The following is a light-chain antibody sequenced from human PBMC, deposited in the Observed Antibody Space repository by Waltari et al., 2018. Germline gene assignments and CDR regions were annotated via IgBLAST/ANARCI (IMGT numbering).Light chain of an antibody. V-gene: IGKV1-39*01. CDR1: QSISSY. J-gene: IGKJ4*01. Sequence: DIQMTQSPSSLSASVGDRVTITGRASQSISSYLNGYQQKPGKAPKLLIYAASSLQSGVPSRFSGSGSGTDFTLTISSLQPEDFATYYCQQSYSTPPAFGGGTKVEIK. CDR3: QQSYSTPPA. CDR2: AAS.